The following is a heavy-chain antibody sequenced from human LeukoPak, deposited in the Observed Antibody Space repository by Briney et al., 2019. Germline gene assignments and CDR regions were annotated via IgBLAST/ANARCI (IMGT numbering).Heavy chain of an antibody. J-gene: IGHJ4*02. CDR1: GFTFSNYE. CDR3: ARVQSGHYYNY. Sequence: PGGSLRLSCAASGFTFSNYEMNWVRQAPGKGLEWVSYVSNSGGTIYYADSVKGRFTISRDNAENSLYLQMNSLRAEDTAVYYCARVQSGHYYNYWGQGTLVTVSS. V-gene: IGHV3-48*03. D-gene: IGHD3-22*01. CDR2: VSNSGGTI.